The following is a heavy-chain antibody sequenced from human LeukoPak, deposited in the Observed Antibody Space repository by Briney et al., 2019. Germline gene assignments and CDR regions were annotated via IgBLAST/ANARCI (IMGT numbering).Heavy chain of an antibody. CDR3: ANPPTVTTIRFDP. D-gene: IGHD4-17*01. Sequence: GGSLRLSCAASGFTFSSYGMSWVRQAPGKGLEWVSAISGSGGTYYADSVKGRFTISRDNSKNTLYLQMNSLRAEDTAVYYCANPPTVTTIRFDPWGQGTLVTVSS. V-gene: IGHV3-23*01. CDR1: GFTFSSYG. CDR2: ISGSGGT. J-gene: IGHJ5*02.